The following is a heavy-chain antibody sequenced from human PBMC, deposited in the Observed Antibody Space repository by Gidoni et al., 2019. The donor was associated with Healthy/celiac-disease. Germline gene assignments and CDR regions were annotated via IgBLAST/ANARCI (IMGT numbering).Heavy chain of an antibody. CDR1: GFTFSSYA. CDR2: ISGSRGST. J-gene: IGHJ6*02. V-gene: IGHV3-23*01. CDR3: AKRDSGYDFPYYGMDV. D-gene: IGHD5-12*01. Sequence: VQLLESGGGLVQPGGSLRLSCAASGFTFSSYAMCWVRQAPGTGLGWVSAISGSRGSTYYADYVKGRFTISRDNSKKTLYLKMNSLRAEDTAVYYCAKRDSGYDFPYYGMDVWGQGTTVTVSS.